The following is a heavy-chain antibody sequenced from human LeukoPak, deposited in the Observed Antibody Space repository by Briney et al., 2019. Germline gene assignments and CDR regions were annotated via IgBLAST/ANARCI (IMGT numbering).Heavy chain of an antibody. V-gene: IGHV4-34*01. J-gene: IGHJ4*02. CDR3: ARRYQLLYYFDY. CDR1: GASFSGYY. Sequence: SETLSLTCAVYGASFSGYYWSWLRQPPGKGLEWIGEINHSGSTNYNPSLKTRVTISVDTSKNQFSLKLSSVTAADTAVYYCARRYQLLYYFDYWGQGTLVTVSS. D-gene: IGHD2-2*01. CDR2: INHSGST.